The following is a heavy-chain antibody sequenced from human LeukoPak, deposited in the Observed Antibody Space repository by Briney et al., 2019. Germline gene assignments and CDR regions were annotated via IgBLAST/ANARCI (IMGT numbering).Heavy chain of an antibody. CDR3: ARDVGGYSYGSRSDFDY. J-gene: IGHJ4*02. Sequence: ASVKVSCKTSGYIFTDYYIHWVRQAPGQGLEWMGILNSSGGSTTYAQKFQGRVTITADESTSTAYMELSSLRSEDTAVYYCARDVGGYSYGSRSDFDYWGQGTLVTVSS. D-gene: IGHD5-18*01. CDR2: LNSSGGST. CDR1: GYIFTDYY. V-gene: IGHV1-46*01.